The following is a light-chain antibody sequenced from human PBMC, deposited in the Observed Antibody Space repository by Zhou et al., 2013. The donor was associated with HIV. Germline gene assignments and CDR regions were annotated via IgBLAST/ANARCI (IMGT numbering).Light chain of an antibody. Sequence: EIVLTQSPATLSLSPGERATLSCRASQSVSSYLAWYQQKPGQAPRLLIYDASNRATGIPARFSGSGSGTDFTLTISSLEPEDSAVYFCQQRSNWPPLYSFGQGTKAGDQT. CDR3: QQRSNWPPLYS. V-gene: IGKV3-11*01. CDR2: DAS. CDR1: QSVSSY. J-gene: IGKJ2*03.